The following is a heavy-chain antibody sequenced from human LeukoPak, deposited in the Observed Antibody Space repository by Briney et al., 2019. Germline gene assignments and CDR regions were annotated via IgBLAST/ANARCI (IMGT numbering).Heavy chain of an antibody. CDR1: GGSISTYY. V-gene: IGHV4-59*01. J-gene: IGHJ1*01. Sequence: SETLSLTCTVSGGSISTYYWNWIRQPPGKGLERIGYIYHSGSTNYNPSLQSRVTISVDTSKNQFSLNLVTAADTAVYYCARGGAARLHFQNWGQGTLVTVSS. CDR2: IYHSGST. CDR3: ARGGAARLHFQN. D-gene: IGHD6-6*01.